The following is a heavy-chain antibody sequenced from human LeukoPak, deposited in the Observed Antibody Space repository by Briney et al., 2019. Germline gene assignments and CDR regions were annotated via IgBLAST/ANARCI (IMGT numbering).Heavy chain of an antibody. V-gene: IGHV4-59*12. D-gene: IGHD6-6*01. CDR1: GGSISSYY. CDR2: IYYSGST. Sequence: SETLSLTCAVSGGSISSYYWSWIRQPPGKGLEWVGYIYYSGSTNYNPSLKSRVTISVDTSKNQFSLKLSSVTAADTAVYYCAREDAIAARPQSFDYWGQGTLVTVSS. CDR3: AREDAIAARPQSFDY. J-gene: IGHJ4*02.